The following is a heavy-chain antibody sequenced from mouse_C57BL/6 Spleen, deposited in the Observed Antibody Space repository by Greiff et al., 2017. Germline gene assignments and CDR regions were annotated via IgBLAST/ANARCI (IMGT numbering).Heavy chain of an antibody. CDR1: GYSFTGYY. CDR2: INPSTGGT. V-gene: IGHV1-42*01. Sequence: EVQLQQSGPELVKPGASVKISCKASGYSFTGYYMNWVKQSPEKSLEWIGEINPSTGGTTYNPKFKAKATLTVDKSSSTAYMQLKSLTSEDSAVEYCARHDCDGAWCADWGQGTLVTVAA. CDR3: ARHDCDGAWCAD. J-gene: IGHJ3*01. D-gene: IGHD2-4*01.